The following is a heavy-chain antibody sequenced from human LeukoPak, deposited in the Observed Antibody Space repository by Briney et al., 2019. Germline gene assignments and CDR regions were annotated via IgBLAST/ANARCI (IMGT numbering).Heavy chain of an antibody. V-gene: IGHV3-7*01. D-gene: IGHD3-16*01. CDR2: IKQDGSEK. Sequence: PGGSLRLSCAASGFTFSSYWMSWVRQAPGKGLEWVANIKQDGSEKYYVDSVKGRFTISRDNAKNSVYLQMNSLRVEDTAVYYCARDHVGGKYYYMDVWGKGTTVTVSS. CDR3: ARDHVGGKYYYMDV. CDR1: GFTFSSYW. J-gene: IGHJ6*03.